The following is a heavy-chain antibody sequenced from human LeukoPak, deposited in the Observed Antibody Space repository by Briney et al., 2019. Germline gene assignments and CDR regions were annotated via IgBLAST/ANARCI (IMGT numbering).Heavy chain of an antibody. CDR2: INHSGST. J-gene: IGHJ4*02. CDR1: GGSFSGYY. Sequence: PSETLSLTRAVYGGSFSGYYWSWIRQPPGKGLEWIGEINHSGSTNYNPSPKSRVTISVDTSKNQFSLKLSSVTAADTAIYYCARFVVGQWLINYWGQGTLVTVSS. V-gene: IGHV4-34*01. D-gene: IGHD6-19*01. CDR3: ARFVVGQWLINY.